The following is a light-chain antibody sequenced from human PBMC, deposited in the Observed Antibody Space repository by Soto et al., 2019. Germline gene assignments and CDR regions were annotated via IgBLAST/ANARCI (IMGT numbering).Light chain of an antibody. CDR2: GAS. Sequence: ESVLTQSPGTLSLSPGERATLSCRASQSVSSSYLAWYQQKPGQAPRLLIYGASSRATGISDRFSGSGSGTDFTLTISRLEPEDFAVYYCQQYGSSPNTFGQGTKVEIK. CDR3: QQYGSSPNT. J-gene: IGKJ1*01. CDR1: QSVSSSY. V-gene: IGKV3-20*01.